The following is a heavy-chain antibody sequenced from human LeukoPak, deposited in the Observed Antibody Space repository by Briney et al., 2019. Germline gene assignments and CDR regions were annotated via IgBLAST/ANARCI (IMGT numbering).Heavy chain of an antibody. CDR3: ARAGSRSWYTWFDP. CDR1: GGSISSYY. Sequence: SETLSLTCTVSGGSISSYYWSWIRQPPGKGLEWIGYIYYSGSTNYNPSLKRRVTISVDPSKNQFSLKLSSVTAADTAVYYCARAGSRSWYTWFDPWGQGTLVTVSS. CDR2: IYYSGST. D-gene: IGHD6-13*01. J-gene: IGHJ5*02. V-gene: IGHV4-59*01.